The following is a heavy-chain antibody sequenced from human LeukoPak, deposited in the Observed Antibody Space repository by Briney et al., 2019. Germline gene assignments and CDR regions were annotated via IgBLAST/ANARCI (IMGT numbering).Heavy chain of an antibody. CDR3: ARDSGSGNNDY. CDR1: GYTFTNYG. D-gene: IGHD1-26*01. Sequence: ASVTVSCKASGYTFTNYGISWVRQAPGQGLEWMGWISAYNGNTNYAQKLQGRVTMTTDTSTSTAYMELRRLRSDDTAVHYCARDSGSGNNDYWGQGTLVTVSS. V-gene: IGHV1-18*01. J-gene: IGHJ4*02. CDR2: ISAYNGNT.